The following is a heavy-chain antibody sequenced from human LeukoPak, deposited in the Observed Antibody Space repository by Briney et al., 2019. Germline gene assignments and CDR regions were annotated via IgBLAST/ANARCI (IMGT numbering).Heavy chain of an antibody. CDR2: INQDETNA. CDR3: VAGDWGARDSFDL. CDR1: GFTFRNYL. V-gene: IGHV3-74*01. D-gene: IGHD2-21*02. Sequence: GGSLRLSCAVSGFTFRNYLMHWVRQAPGKGLVWVSRINQDETNAYADSVKGRFTISRDDAKNSFFLQMSSLRAEDTSVYYCVAGDWGARDSFDLWGRGTMVTVSS. J-gene: IGHJ3*01.